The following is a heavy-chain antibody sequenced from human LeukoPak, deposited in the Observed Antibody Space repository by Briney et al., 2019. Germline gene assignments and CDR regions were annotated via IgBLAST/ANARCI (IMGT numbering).Heavy chain of an antibody. CDR3: AKIPYDFWSGYYGG. CDR2: ISGSGGST. V-gene: IGHV3-23*01. J-gene: IGHJ4*02. CDR1: GFTFSSYA. D-gene: IGHD3-3*01. Sequence: GGSLRLSCAASGFTFSSYAMSWVRQAPGKGLEWVSAISGSGGSTYYADSVKGRFTISRDNSKNTLYLQMNSLRAEDTAVYYCAKIPYDFWSGYYGGWGQGTLVTVSS.